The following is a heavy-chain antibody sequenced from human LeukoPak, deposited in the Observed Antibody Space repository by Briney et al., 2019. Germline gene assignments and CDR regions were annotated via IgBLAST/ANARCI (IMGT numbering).Heavy chain of an antibody. D-gene: IGHD3-9*01. CDR2: ISYDGSNK. CDR1: GFTFSSYG. J-gene: IGHJ3*02. Sequence: PGRSLRLSCAASGFTFSSYGMHWVRQAPGKGLEWVAVISYDGSNKYYADSVKGRFTISRDNSKNTLYLQMNSLRAEDTAVYYCAKGEKLRYFDWLSEGDAFDIWGQGTMVTVSP. CDR3: AKGEKLRYFDWLSEGDAFDI. V-gene: IGHV3-30*18.